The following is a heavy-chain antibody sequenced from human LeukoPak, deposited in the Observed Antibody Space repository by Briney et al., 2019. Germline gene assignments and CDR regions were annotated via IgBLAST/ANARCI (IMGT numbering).Heavy chain of an antibody. D-gene: IGHD5-24*01. CDR1: GFIFNRYP. V-gene: IGHV3-64*01. CDR2: ISEDTFRT. CDR3: AKEDVGGFDA. Sequence: GGSLRLSCAASGFIFNRYPMHWVRQGPGEGLEAVSAISEDTFRTYYARSVKGRFTVSRDNSKSTVFLHMDNLGVEDMGIYYCAKEDVGGFDAWGQGTLVTVSS. J-gene: IGHJ4*02.